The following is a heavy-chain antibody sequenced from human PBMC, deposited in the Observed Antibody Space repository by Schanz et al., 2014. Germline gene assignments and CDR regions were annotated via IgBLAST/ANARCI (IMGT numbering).Heavy chain of an antibody. CDR2: TQTSGTA. CDR1: GDSISFYY. V-gene: IGHV4-4*07. Sequence: QVQLQESGPGLVKPSETLSLSCTFSGDSISFYYWSWIRQPAGKGLEWIGRTQTSGTATYNPSLRGRAPMSVDPSKNQFSLKLISVTAADTAVYYCAREWGSIDFWGQGTLVTVSS. J-gene: IGHJ4*02. D-gene: IGHD3-16*01. CDR3: AREWGSIDF.